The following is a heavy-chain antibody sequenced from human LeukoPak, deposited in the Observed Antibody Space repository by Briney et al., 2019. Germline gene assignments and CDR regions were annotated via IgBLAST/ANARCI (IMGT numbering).Heavy chain of an antibody. CDR1: GGSISSRSYY. D-gene: IGHD2-2*01. J-gene: IGHJ4*02. V-gene: IGHV4-39*01. CDR3: ARHGARGYQLLLYYFDY. Sequence: SETLSLTRTVSGGSISSRSYYWGWIRQPPGKGLEWIGNVYYSGSTFYNPSLKSRVTISVDTSKNQFSLKLSSVTAADTAVYYCARHGARGYQLLLYYFDYWGQGTLVTVSS. CDR2: VYYSGST.